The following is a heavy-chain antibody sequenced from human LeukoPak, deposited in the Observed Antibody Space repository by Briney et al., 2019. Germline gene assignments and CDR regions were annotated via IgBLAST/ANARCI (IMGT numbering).Heavy chain of an antibody. CDR1: GGSITSSSYE. D-gene: IGHD6-13*01. J-gene: IGHJ4*02. CDR2: MYYSGST. V-gene: IGHV4-39*02. Sequence: PSETLSLTCTVSGGSITSSSYEWGWIRQPPGKGLEWIGTMYYSGSTTYNPSLKSRVTMSIDTSKDHFSLKLSSVTAADTAVYYCARRITAAGLDYWGQGTLVTVSS. CDR3: ARRITAAGLDY.